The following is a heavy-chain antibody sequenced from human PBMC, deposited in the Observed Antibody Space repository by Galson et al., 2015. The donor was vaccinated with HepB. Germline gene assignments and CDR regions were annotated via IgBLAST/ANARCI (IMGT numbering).Heavy chain of an antibody. CDR3: VKSGGGSDYNYVMDV. D-gene: IGHD3-16*01. J-gene: IGHJ6*02. Sequence: SLRLSCAASGVTFSSYAMHGVRQAPGKGLEGVAVISYDGSNEYYADYVKGRITIARDKYKNTMYLQMDSLRDEDTAVYYCVKSGGGSDYNYVMDVWGHGTTVTVSS. V-gene: IGHV3-30-3*01. CDR2: ISYDGSNE. CDR1: GVTFSSYA.